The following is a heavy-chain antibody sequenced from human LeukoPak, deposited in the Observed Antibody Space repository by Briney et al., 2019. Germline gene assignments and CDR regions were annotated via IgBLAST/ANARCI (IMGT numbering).Heavy chain of an antibody. Sequence: GGSLRLSCAASGYTFSSYEMNWVRQAPGKGLEWVSYISSSGSTIYYADSVKGRFTISRDNAKNSLYLQMNSLRAEDTAVYYCAELGITMIGGVWGKGTTVTVSS. CDR2: ISSSGSTI. CDR3: AELGITMIGGV. D-gene: IGHD3-10*02. J-gene: IGHJ6*04. CDR1: GYTFSSYE. V-gene: IGHV3-48*03.